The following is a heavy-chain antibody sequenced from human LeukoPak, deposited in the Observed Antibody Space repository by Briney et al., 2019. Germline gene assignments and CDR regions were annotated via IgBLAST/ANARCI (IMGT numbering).Heavy chain of an antibody. Sequence: GGSLRLSCAASGFTFSSYAMSWVRQAPGKGLEWVSAISGSGGSTYYADSVKGRFTISRDNSKNTLYLQMNSLRAEDTAVYYCAKDQSYYDYVWGSYRPGDYFDYWGQGTLVAVSS. CDR1: GFTFSSYA. CDR3: AKDQSYYDYVWGSYRPGDYFDY. CDR2: ISGSGGST. J-gene: IGHJ4*02. V-gene: IGHV3-23*01. D-gene: IGHD3-16*02.